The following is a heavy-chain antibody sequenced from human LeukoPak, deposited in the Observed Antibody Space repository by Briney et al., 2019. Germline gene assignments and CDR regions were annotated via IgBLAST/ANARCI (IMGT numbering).Heavy chain of an antibody. CDR1: GFTFSDYY. CDR3: AREIYYYDSSGYYLGGGFDY. V-gene: IGHV3-11*05. CDR2: IRSSSSYT. Sequence: GGSLRLSCAASGFTFSDYYMSWIRQAPGKGLEWVSYIRSSSSYTNYADSVKGRFTISRDNAKNSLYLQMNNLRAEDTAVYYCAREIYYYDSSGYYLGGGFDYWGQGTPVTVSS. J-gene: IGHJ4*02. D-gene: IGHD3-22*01.